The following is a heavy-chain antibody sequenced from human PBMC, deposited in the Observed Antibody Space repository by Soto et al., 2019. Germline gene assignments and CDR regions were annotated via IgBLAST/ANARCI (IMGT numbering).Heavy chain of an antibody. V-gene: IGHV4-30-4*01. CDR3: ARASPVVTDV. J-gene: IGHJ6*02. Sequence: QVPLQESGPGLVKPSQTLSLTCTVSGGSISSGDYYWSWIRQPPGKGLECIGYIYYRGRTYYNPTLNSRVNISVDTSKTKFSLKLSSVTAADTAVYYCARASPVVTDVWGQGTTVTVSS. CDR2: IYYRGRT. D-gene: IGHD5-18*01. CDR1: GGSISSGDYY.